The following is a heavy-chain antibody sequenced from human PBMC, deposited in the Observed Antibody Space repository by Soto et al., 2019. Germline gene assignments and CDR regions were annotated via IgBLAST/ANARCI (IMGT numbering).Heavy chain of an antibody. V-gene: IGHV1-2*02. D-gene: IGHD1-7*01. J-gene: IGHJ6*02. CDR1: GYTFTGYY. Sequence: ASVKVSCKASGYTFTGYYMHWVRQAPGQGLEWMGWINPNSGGTNYAQKLQGRVTMTRDTSISTAYMELSRLRSDDTAVYYCARDYITGTTHLYYYYYGMDVWGQGTTVTVSS. CDR3: ARDYITGTTHLYYYYYGMDV. CDR2: INPNSGGT.